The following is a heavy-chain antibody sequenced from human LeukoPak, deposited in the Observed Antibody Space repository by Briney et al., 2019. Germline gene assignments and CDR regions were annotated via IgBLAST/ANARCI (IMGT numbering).Heavy chain of an antibody. Sequence: GGSLRLSCAASGFTFSSYAMNWVRQAPGKGLEWISDISGSSSTIYYADSVKGRFAISRDNARNSLYLQMNSLRAEDTAIYYCAKSLGSGRFYWYFDLWGRGTLVTVSS. CDR1: GFTFSSYA. CDR2: ISGSSSTI. V-gene: IGHV3-48*04. CDR3: AKSLGSGRFYWYFDL. J-gene: IGHJ2*01. D-gene: IGHD3-10*02.